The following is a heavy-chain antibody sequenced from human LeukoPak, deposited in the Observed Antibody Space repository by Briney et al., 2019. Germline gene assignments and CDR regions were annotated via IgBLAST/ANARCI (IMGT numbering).Heavy chain of an antibody. CDR3: ARGLAVGL. CDR2: VDHTGST. CDR1: DDSITMYY. Sequence: PSETLSLTCSVSDDSITMYYWTWIRQPPGKGLEWIGYVDHTGSTNFNPSLNGRVSISRDTTKNLFSLKLSSVTAADTAVYYCARGLAVGLWGQGTLVTVSS. V-gene: IGHV4-59*12. J-gene: IGHJ4*02.